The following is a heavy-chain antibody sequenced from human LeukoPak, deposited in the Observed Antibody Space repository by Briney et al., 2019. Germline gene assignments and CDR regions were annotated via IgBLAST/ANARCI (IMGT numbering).Heavy chain of an antibody. Sequence: SETLSLTCAVYGGSFSGYYWSWIRQPPGKGLEWIGEINHSGSTNYNPSLKSRVTISVDTSNNQFSLKMISVTAADAAVYYCARGGASSWYKFYYYYYYMDVWGKGTTVTVSS. CDR2: INHSGST. D-gene: IGHD6-13*01. V-gene: IGHV4-34*01. CDR1: GGSFSGYY. CDR3: ARGGASSWYKFYYYYYYMDV. J-gene: IGHJ6*03.